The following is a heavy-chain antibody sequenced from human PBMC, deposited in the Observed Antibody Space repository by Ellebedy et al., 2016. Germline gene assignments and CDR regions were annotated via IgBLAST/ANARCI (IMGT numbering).Heavy chain of an antibody. CDR3: ARGITYYYGPERKYYFED. CDR2: ISSSSSHI. CDR1: GFTFRTYS. D-gene: IGHD3-10*01. J-gene: IGHJ4*02. Sequence: GESLKISXTASGFTFRTYSMNWVRQAPGKGLEWVSSISSSSSHIYYADSVKGRFTISRDNARNSLYLQMNSLRAEDTAVYYCARGITYYYGPERKYYFEDWGQGTLVTVSS. V-gene: IGHV3-21*01.